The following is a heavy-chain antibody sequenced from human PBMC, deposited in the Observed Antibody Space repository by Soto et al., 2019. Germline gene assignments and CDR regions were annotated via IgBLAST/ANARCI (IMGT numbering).Heavy chain of an antibody. CDR3: ARDRYSSSWYWYFDY. CDR2: IWYDGSNK. D-gene: IGHD6-13*01. J-gene: IGHJ4*02. CDR1: GFTFSSYG. V-gene: IGHV3-33*01. Sequence: QVPLVESGGGVVQPGRSLRLSCAASGFTFSSYGMHWVRQAPGKGLEWVAVIWYDGSNKYYADSVKGRFTISRDNSKNTLYLQMNSLRAEDTAVYYCARDRYSSSWYWYFDYWGQGTLVTVSS.